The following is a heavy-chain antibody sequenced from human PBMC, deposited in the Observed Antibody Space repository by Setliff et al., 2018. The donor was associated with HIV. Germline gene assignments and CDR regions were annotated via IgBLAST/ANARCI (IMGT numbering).Heavy chain of an antibody. Sequence: GASVKVSCKASGYTFTGYYMHWVRQAPGQGLEWMGWINPNSGGTNYAQKFQGWVTMTRDTSISTAYMELSRLRSDDTAVYYCARGRVRYSGSFDPWGQGTLVTVSS. J-gene: IGHJ5*02. CDR3: ARGRVRYSGSFDP. D-gene: IGHD5-12*01. CDR2: INPNSGGT. V-gene: IGHV1-2*04. CDR1: GYTFTGYY.